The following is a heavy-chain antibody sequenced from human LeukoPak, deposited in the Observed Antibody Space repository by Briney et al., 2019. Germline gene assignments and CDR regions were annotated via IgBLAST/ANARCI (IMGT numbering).Heavy chain of an antibody. CDR2: IKQDGSEK. J-gene: IGHJ4*02. Sequence: PGGSLRLSCAASGFTFSSYWMSWVRQAPGKGLEWVANIKQDGSEKYYVDSVKGRFTISRDNAKNSLFLQMNGLRAEDTAVYFCAISATARGGFDFWGQGTLVTVSS. CDR1: GFTFSSYW. CDR3: AISATARGGFDF. V-gene: IGHV3-7*01. D-gene: IGHD6-25*01.